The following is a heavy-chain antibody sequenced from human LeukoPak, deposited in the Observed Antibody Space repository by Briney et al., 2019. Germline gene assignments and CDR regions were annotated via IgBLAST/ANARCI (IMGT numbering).Heavy chain of an antibody. J-gene: IGHJ4*02. CDR2: IYYSGST. CDR3: ARSVILGGALGLFDY. V-gene: IGHV4-39*07. D-gene: IGHD3-16*01. CDR1: GGSISSSSYY. Sequence: SGTLSLTCTVSGGSISSSSYYWGWIRQPPGKGLEWIGSIYYSGSTYYNPSLKSRVTISVDTSKNQFSLKLSSVTAADTAVYYCARSVILGGALGLFDYWGQGTLVTVSS.